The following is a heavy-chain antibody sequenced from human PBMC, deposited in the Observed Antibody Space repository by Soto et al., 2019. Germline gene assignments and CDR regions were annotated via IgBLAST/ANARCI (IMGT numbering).Heavy chain of an antibody. Sequence: SDPPSPTSSPSGGSLAYYYQSWHQYTHGIGLEWIGSIYYSGSTYYNPSLKSRVTISVDTSKNQFSLKLSSVTAADTAVYYCARRRIQLRKRDYYGMDVWGQGTTVKGSS. V-gene: IGHV4-59*05. CDR2: IYYSGST. D-gene: IGHD5-18*01. CDR1: GGSLAYYY. J-gene: IGHJ6*02. CDR3: ARRRIQLRKRDYYGMDV.